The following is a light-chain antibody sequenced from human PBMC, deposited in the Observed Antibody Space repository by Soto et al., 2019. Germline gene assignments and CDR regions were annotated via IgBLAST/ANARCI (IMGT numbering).Light chain of an antibody. Sequence: ENVLTQSPGTLSLSPGERATLSCRASQSVSSNYLAWYQQKPGQAPRLLIYGASSRATRIPDRFSGSGSGTDFTLTISRLEPEDFAVYYCQQYGTSFTFGPGTKVDIK. J-gene: IGKJ3*01. CDR1: QSVSSNY. CDR3: QQYGTSFT. V-gene: IGKV3-20*01. CDR2: GAS.